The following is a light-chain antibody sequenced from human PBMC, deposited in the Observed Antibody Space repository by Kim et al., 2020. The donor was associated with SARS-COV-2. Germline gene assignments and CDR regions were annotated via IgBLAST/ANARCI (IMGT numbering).Light chain of an antibody. CDR2: SAS. J-gene: IGKJ2*01. CDR3: LQDYNYPYS. V-gene: IGKV1-6*01. CDR1: QGIRND. Sequence: STSVGDTVPITCRASQGIRNDLGWYQQKPGKAPKLLIYSASSLQSGVPSSFSGSGSGTDFTLTISSLQPEDFATYYCLQDYNYPYSFGQGTKLEI.